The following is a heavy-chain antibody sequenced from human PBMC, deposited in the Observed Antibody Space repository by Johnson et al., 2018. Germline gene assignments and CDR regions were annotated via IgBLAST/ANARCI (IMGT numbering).Heavy chain of an antibody. D-gene: IGHD5-12*01. CDR1: GVTFSSYA. J-gene: IGHJ3*02. V-gene: IGHV3-23*04. Sequence: EVQLVESGGGLVQPGGSLRLSCAASGVTFSSYAMSWVRQAPGKGLEWGSAISGRGGSTYYAASVKGRFTISRDNSKNTLYLQMNSLRAEDTAVYYWAKSRGGYWDDAFDIWGQGTMVTVSS. CDR2: ISGRGGST. CDR3: AKSRGGYWDDAFDI.